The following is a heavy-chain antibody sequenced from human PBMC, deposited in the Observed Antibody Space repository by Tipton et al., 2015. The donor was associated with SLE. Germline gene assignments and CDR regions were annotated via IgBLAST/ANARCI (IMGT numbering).Heavy chain of an antibody. J-gene: IGHJ4*02. D-gene: IGHD3-3*01. CDR2: ISSSGSTI. Sequence: SLRLSCAASGFTFSSYEMNWVRQAPGKGLEWVSYISSSGSTIYYADSVKGRFTISRDNAKNSLYLQMNSLRAEDTAVYYCARGRFLEWLFDYWGQGTLVTVSS. CDR3: ARGRFLEWLFDY. CDR1: GFTFSSYE. V-gene: IGHV3-48*03.